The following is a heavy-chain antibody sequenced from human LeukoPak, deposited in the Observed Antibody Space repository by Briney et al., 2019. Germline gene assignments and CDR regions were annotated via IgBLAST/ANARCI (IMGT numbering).Heavy chain of an antibody. V-gene: IGHV1-2*06. CDR3: GIAAAGAFDY. J-gene: IGHJ4*02. CDR1: GCTFTGYN. CDR2: INPNSGGT. D-gene: IGHD6-13*01. Sequence: ASVKVSCKASGCTFTGYNMHWVRQAPGQGLEWMGRINPNSGGTNYAQKFQGRVTMTRDTSISTAYMELSRLRSDDTAVYYCGIAAAGAFDYWGQGTLVTVSS.